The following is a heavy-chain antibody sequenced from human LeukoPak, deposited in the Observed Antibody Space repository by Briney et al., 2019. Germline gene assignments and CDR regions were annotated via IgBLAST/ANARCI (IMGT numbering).Heavy chain of an antibody. D-gene: IGHD2-2*02. CDR1: GFTFSSYW. J-gene: IGHJ6*03. CDR3: AREWAEVVPAAIVYYYYMDV. V-gene: IGHV3-7*01. CDR2: IKQDGSEK. Sequence: QPGGSLRLTCAASGFTFSSYWMSWVRQAPGKGLEWVANIKQDGSEKYYVDSVKGRFTISRDNAKNSLYLQMNSLRAEDTAVYYCAREWAEVVPAAIVYYYYMDVWGKGTTVTVSS.